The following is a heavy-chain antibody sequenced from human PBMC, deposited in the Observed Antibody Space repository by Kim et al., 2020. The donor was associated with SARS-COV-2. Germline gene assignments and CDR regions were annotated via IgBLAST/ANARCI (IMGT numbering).Heavy chain of an antibody. V-gene: IGHV3-15*01. Sequence: GGSLRLSCAASGFTFSNAWMSWVRQAPGKGLEWVGRIKSKTDGGTTDYAAPVKGRFTISRDDSKNTLYLQMNSLKTEDTAVYYCTTELARIPAAIRGDYYYGMDVWGQGTTVTVSS. CDR3: TTELARIPAAIRGDYYYGMDV. D-gene: IGHD2-2*02. CDR1: GFTFSNAW. J-gene: IGHJ6*02. CDR2: IKSKTDGGTT.